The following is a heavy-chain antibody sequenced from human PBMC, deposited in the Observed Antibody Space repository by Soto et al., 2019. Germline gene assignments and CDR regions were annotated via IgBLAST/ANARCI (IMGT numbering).Heavy chain of an antibody. J-gene: IGHJ4*02. D-gene: IGHD3-10*01. CDR1: GFTFNNYA. CDR3: AKGRGGSGSLTPRVDF. Sequence: EVQLLESGGGLVQPGGSLRLSCAASGFTFNNYAMTWVRQAPGKGLEWVSAISGGGDTTSYAESVMGRFTVSRDGSKNTLYLQRSSLRAEATALYYCAKGRGGSGSLTPRVDFWGQGTLVTVSS. CDR2: ISGGGDTT. V-gene: IGHV3-23*01.